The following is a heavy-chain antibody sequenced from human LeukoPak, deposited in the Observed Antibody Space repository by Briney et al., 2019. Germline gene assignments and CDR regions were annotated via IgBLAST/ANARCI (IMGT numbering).Heavy chain of an antibody. CDR1: GFTFSSYG. Sequence: HPGGSLRLSCAASGFTFSSYGMHWVRQAPGKGLEWVAFIRYDGSNKYYADSVKGRFTISRDNSKNTLYLQMNSLRAEDTAVYYCARGRRGSGSYYYYYMDVWGQGTLVTVSS. D-gene: IGHD3-10*01. CDR2: IRYDGSNK. CDR3: ARGRRGSGSYYYYYMDV. V-gene: IGHV3-30*02. J-gene: IGHJ6*03.